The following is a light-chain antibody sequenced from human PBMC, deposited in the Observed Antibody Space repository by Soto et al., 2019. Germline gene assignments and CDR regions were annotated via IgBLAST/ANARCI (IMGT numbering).Light chain of an antibody. J-gene: IGKJ4*01. CDR3: HQANTLPLT. V-gene: IGKV1-12*01. CDR1: RNINTS. Sequence: DFQMTQSPSSVSAAVGDRVTITCRASRNINTSLAWYQQKPGKAPKLLIYAASTLQSGVPSRFSGSGSGTDFTLTISNLQSDDFATYYCHQANTLPLTFGGGTKVEIK. CDR2: AAS.